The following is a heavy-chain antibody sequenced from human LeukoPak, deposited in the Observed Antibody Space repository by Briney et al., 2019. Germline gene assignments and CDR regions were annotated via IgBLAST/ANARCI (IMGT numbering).Heavy chain of an antibody. CDR2: IYHSGST. V-gene: IGHV4-4*02. CDR3: ARHRYYYGSGIDY. CDR1: GASISSSNW. J-gene: IGHJ4*02. D-gene: IGHD3-10*01. Sequence: PSGTLSLTCAVSGASISSSNWWSWVRQPPGKGLEWVGEIYHSGSTNYNPSLKSRVTISVDKSKNQFSLNLRSVTAADTAVYYCARHRYYYGSGIDYWGQGTLVTVSS.